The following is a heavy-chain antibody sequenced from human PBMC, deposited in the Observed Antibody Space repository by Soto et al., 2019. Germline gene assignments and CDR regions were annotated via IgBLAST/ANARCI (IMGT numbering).Heavy chain of an antibody. V-gene: IGHV3-23*01. J-gene: IGHJ6*02. CDR1: GFTFRNNA. D-gene: IGHD6-13*01. CDR3: ASSSTAAASYYYGMDV. CDR2: ISGSGDTT. Sequence: GGSLRLSCAGSGFTFRNNAMSWVRQTPGKGLEWVSGISGSGDTTYNADSVKGRFTISRDNSKNTLYLQMNSLRAEDTAVYYCASSSTAAASYYYGMDVWGQGTTVTVSS.